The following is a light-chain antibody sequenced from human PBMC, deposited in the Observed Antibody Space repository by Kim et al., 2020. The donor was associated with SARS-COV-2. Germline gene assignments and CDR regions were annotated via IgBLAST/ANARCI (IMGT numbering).Light chain of an antibody. J-gene: IGLJ2*01. Sequence: VSPGQTASITCSGDKLEDKYACWYQQKPGQSPVLVIYQDSKRPSGIPERFSGSNSGNTATLTISGTQAMDEADYYCQAWDSSTAEVFGGGTQLTVL. CDR1: KLEDKY. V-gene: IGLV3-1*01. CDR3: QAWDSSTAEV. CDR2: QDS.